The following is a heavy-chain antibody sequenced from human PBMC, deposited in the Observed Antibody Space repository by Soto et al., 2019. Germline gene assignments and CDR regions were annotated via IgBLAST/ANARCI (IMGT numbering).Heavy chain of an antibody. D-gene: IGHD3-16*01. CDR1: GGTFSSYT. J-gene: IGHJ3*02. CDR3: ARGLGPNYAFDI. V-gene: IGHV1-69*02. Sequence: SVKVSCKASGGTFSSYTISWVRQAPGQGLEWMGRIIPILGIANYAQKFQGRVTITADKSTSTAYMELSSLRSEDTAVYYCARGLGPNYAFDIWGQGTMVTVSS. CDR2: IIPILGIA.